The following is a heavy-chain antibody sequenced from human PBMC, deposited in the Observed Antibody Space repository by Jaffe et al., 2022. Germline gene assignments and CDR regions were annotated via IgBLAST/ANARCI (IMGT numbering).Heavy chain of an antibody. CDR3: ARDDLVLGYCRTSDCPHHFDS. J-gene: IGHJ4*02. V-gene: IGHV4-61*01. Sequence: QVQLQESGPGLVKPSETLSLTCTVSGGSVSSGSSYWTWIRQPPGKGLEWIGYVYYSGSANYNPSLKSRVIISIDTSKNQFSLRLNSVTAADTAVYYCARDDLVLGYCRTSDCPHHFDSWGQGTLVTVSS. CDR2: VYYSGSA. CDR1: GGSVSSGSSY. D-gene: IGHD2-15*01.